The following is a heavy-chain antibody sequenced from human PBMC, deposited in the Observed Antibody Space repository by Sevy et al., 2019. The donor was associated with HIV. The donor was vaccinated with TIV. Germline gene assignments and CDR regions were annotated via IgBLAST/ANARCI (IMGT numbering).Heavy chain of an antibody. CDR2: ISWNSGSI. CDR3: AKDRSGGYYYYYYMDV. D-gene: IGHD3-10*01. Sequence: SLRLSCAASGFTFDDYAMHWVRQAPGKGLEWVSGISWNSGSIGYADSVKGRFTISRDNAKNSLYLQMNSLRAEDTALYYCAKDRSGGYYYYYYMDVWGKGTTVTVSS. J-gene: IGHJ6*03. V-gene: IGHV3-9*01. CDR1: GFTFDDYA.